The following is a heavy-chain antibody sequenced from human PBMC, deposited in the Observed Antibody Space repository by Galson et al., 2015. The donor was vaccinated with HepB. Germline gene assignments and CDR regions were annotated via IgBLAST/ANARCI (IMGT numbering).Heavy chain of an antibody. Sequence: TLSLTCTVSGGSISSGGYYWSWIRQHPGKGLEWIGYIYYSGSTYYNPSLKSRVTISVDTSKNQFSLKLSSVTAADTAVYYCARDLVRGLELRDYYMDVWGKGTTNTVSS. V-gene: IGHV4-31*03. CDR3: ARDLVRGLELRDYYMDV. CDR1: GGSISSGGYY. J-gene: IGHJ6*03. D-gene: IGHD1-7*01. CDR2: IYYSGST.